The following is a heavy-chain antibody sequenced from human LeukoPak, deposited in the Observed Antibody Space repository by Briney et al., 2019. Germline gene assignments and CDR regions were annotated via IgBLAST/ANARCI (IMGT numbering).Heavy chain of an antibody. J-gene: IGHJ4*02. CDR1: GFTFNSYS. Sequence: PGGSMRLSCAASGFTFNSYSMNWVRQAPGKGLEWVSSISSSISYIYYADSVKGRFTISRDNAKNTLYLQMNSLRAEDTAVYYCARESCSSTSCHLALDYWGQGSLVTVSS. D-gene: IGHD2-2*01. V-gene: IGHV3-21*01. CDR2: ISSSISYI. CDR3: ARESCSSTSCHLALDY.